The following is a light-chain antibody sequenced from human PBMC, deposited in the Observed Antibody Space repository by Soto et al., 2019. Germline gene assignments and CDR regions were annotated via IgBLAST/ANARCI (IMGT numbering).Light chain of an antibody. Sequence: EIVLTQSPGTLSLSPGEGATLSCRASLGLGSSYFAWYQHKPGPAPRLLIYGTSRRATGIPHRFSGSGSGTGFTLTISRLEPEDFAVYYCQQYYGSPYTFGQGTKLEI. V-gene: IGKV3-20*01. CDR3: QQYYGSPYT. CDR1: LGLGSSY. CDR2: GTS. J-gene: IGKJ2*01.